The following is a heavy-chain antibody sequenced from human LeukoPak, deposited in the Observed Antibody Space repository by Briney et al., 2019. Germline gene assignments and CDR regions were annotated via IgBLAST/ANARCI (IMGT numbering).Heavy chain of an antibody. CDR3: AIALDVDTAMVPVAFDI. V-gene: IGHV3-30*02. CDR2: IRYDGSNK. Sequence: PGGSLRLSCAASGFTFSSYGTHWVRQAPGKGLEWVAFIRYDGSNKYYADSVKGRFTISRDNSKNTLYLQMTSLRAEDTAVYYCAIALDVDTAMVPVAFDIWGQGTMVTVSS. CDR1: GFTFSSYG. D-gene: IGHD5-18*01. J-gene: IGHJ3*02.